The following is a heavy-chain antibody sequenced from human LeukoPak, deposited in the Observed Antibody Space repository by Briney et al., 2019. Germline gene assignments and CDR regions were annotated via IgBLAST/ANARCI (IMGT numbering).Heavy chain of an antibody. J-gene: IGHJ4*02. Sequence: GGSLRLSCAASGFTVSSNYMNWVRQAPGKGLEWVSVIYSGGSTYYADSVKGRFTISRDNAKNSLYLQMNSLRAEDTAVYYCARVRVKGYYGSGSYYSYFDYWGQGTLVTVSS. V-gene: IGHV3-53*01. CDR3: ARVRVKGYYGSGSYYSYFDY. CDR2: IYSGGST. CDR1: GFTVSSNY. D-gene: IGHD3-10*01.